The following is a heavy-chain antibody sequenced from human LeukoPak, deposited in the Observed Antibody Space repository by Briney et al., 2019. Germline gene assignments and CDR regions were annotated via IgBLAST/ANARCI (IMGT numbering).Heavy chain of an antibody. D-gene: IGHD1-26*01. CDR2: ITNSGDST. J-gene: IGHJ3*02. Sequence: GRSLRLSCAASGFTFSSYAMSWVRQAPGKGLEWVSAITNSGDSTYYADSVKGRFTISRDNSKNTLSLQMNSLRAEDTAVYYCAKALVGIDAFDIWGQGTMVTVSS. CDR1: GFTFSSYA. V-gene: IGHV3-23*01. CDR3: AKALVGIDAFDI.